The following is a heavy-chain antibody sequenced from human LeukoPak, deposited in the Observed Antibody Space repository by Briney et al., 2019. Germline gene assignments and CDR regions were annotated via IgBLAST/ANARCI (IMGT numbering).Heavy chain of an antibody. V-gene: IGHV3-33*01. J-gene: IGHJ4*02. Sequence: GGSLRLSCAASGFSFGSNGMHWVRQAPGKGLEWVAVIWYDGSNKYYADSVKGRFTISRDNSKNTLYLQMNSLRAEDMAVYYCARVSDYSNYFDYWGQGTLVTVSS. CDR3: ARVSDYSNYFDY. CDR1: GFSFGSNG. D-gene: IGHD4-11*01. CDR2: IWYDGSNK.